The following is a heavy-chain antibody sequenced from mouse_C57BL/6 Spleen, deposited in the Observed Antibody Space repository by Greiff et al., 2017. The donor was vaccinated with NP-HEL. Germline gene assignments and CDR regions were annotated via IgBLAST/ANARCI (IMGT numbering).Heavy chain of an antibody. D-gene: IGHD2-3*01. V-gene: IGHV3-6*01. CDR1: GYSITSGYY. CDR2: ISYDGSN. J-gene: IGHJ1*01. Sequence: DVKLQESGPGLVKPSQSLSLTCSVTGYSITSGYYWNWIRQFPGNKLEWMGYISYDGSNNYNPSLKNRISITRDTSKNQFFLKLSSVTTEDTATYDGASGFSFYDGYYGGYFDVWGPGTTVTVSS. CDR3: ASGFSFYDGYYGGYFDV.